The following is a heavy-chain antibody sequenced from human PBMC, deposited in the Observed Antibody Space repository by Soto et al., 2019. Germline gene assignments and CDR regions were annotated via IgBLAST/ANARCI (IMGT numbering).Heavy chain of an antibody. CDR2: IWYDGSNK. J-gene: IGHJ3*02. V-gene: IGHV3-33*01. CDR1: GFTFSSYG. Sequence: GGSLRLSCAASGFTFSSYGMHWVRQAPGKGLEWVAVIWYDGSNKYYADSVKGRFTISRDNSKNTLYLQMNSLRAEDTAVYYCARGEGYGDYVDAFDIWGQGTMVTVSS. CDR3: ARGEGYGDYVDAFDI. D-gene: IGHD4-17*01.